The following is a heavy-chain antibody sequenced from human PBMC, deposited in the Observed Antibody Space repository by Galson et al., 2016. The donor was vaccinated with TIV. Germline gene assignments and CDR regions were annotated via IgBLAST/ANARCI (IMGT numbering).Heavy chain of an antibody. D-gene: IGHD3-3*01. Sequence: CAISGDSVSSHSAAWNWIRQSPSRGLEWLGRTYYRSKWYNDYALSVKSRITINPDTSKNQVSLQLHSVTPEDTAVYYWARATPSVFGVVMTLDYWGQGTLVTVSS. J-gene: IGHJ4*02. CDR3: ARATPSVFGVVMTLDY. V-gene: IGHV6-1*01. CDR2: TYYRSKWYN. CDR1: GDSVSSHSAA.